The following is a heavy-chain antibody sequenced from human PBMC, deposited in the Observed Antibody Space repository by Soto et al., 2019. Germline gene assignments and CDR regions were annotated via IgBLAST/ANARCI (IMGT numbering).Heavy chain of an antibody. CDR2: ISDSGNST. J-gene: IGHJ4*02. D-gene: IGHD4-17*01. Sequence: GGSLRLSCTASGFNFRSYAMSWVRPTPGKGLEWVSTISDSGNSTYSADSVKGRFTISRDNSKNMLYLQMNSLRAEDTAVYYCARDRYGDPLWGQDDFDYWGQGTLVTVSS. CDR3: ARDRYGDPLWGQDDFDY. CDR1: GFNFRSYA. V-gene: IGHV3-23*01.